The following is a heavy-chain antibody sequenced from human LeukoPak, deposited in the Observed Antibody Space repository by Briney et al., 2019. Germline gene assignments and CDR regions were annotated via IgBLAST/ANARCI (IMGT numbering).Heavy chain of an antibody. D-gene: IGHD3-22*01. CDR3: AKEGEYYYDSSGPTY. J-gene: IGHJ4*02. CDR2: ISGSGGST. V-gene: IGHV3-23*01. Sequence: GGALRLSCAASGFTFSSYAMSWVRQAPGKGLEWVSAISGSGGSTYYADSVKGGFTISRDNSKNTLYLKKNSLRAEDTAVYYCAKEGEYYYDSSGPTYWGQGTLVTVSS. CDR1: GFTFSSYA.